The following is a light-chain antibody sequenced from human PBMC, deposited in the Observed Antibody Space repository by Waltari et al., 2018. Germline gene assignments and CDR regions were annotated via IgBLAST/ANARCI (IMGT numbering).Light chain of an antibody. J-gene: IGKJ4*02. Sequence: DIQMTQSPSSLSASVGDRVTITCQASKDISNFLNWYQQKPGKAPKLLIYDASILQTGVPSRFRGRGSGSDFTLTISSLEPEDFATYYCQQHDRPPLTFGGGTRVEIK. CDR2: DAS. CDR1: KDISNF. V-gene: IGKV1-33*01. CDR3: QQHDRPPLT.